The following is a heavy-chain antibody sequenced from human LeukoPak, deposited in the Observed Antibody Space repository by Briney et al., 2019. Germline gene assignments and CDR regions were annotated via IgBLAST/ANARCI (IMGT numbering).Heavy chain of an antibody. V-gene: IGHV3-74*01. CDR2: ICPDGTVT. CDR1: GFTFSTYC. CDR3: VRDFRSADY. Sequence: GGTLRLSCAASGFTFSTYCMHWVRQAPGKGPMWVSRICPDGTVTNYADSVKARFIISRDNARNTVYLQMNSLRVEDTAVYYCVRDFRSADYWGQGTLVTVSS. J-gene: IGHJ4*02.